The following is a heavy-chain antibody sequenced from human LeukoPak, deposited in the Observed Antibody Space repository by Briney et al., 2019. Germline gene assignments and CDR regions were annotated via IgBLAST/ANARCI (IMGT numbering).Heavy chain of an antibody. CDR2: ISSNGGST. Sequence: GGSLRLSCAASGFTFSSYAMHWVRQAPGKGLEYVSAISSNGGSTYYANSVKGRFTISRDNSKNTLYLQMGSLRAEDMAVYYCARCRFGEFDAFDIWGQGTMVTVSS. V-gene: IGHV3-64*01. CDR3: ARCRFGEFDAFDI. CDR1: GFTFSSYA. D-gene: IGHD3-10*01. J-gene: IGHJ3*02.